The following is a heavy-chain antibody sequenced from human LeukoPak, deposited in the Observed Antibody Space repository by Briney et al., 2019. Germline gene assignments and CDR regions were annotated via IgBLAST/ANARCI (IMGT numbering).Heavy chain of an antibody. CDR2: IKEDGSDK. CDR1: GFTFSNYW. D-gene: IGHD3-22*01. Sequence: GGSLRLSCAASGFTFSNYWMSWVRQAPGKGLEWVANIKEDGSDKYYVDSVKGRFTISRDNAKNSLYLQMNSLRAEDTAVYYCARDRYYYDSSGYYYFDNWGHGTLVTVSS. V-gene: IGHV3-7*04. J-gene: IGHJ4*01. CDR3: ARDRYYYDSSGYYYFDN.